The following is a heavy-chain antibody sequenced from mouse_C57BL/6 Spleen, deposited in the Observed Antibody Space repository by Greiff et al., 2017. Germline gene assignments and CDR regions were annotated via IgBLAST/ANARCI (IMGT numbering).Heavy chain of an antibody. V-gene: IGHV1-54*01. CDR2: INPGSGGT. J-gene: IGHJ3*01. CDR1: GYAFTNYL. D-gene: IGHD1-1*01. Sequence: LQESGAELVRPGTSVKVSCKASGYAFTNYLIEWVKQRPGQGLEWIGVINPGSGGTNYNEKFKGKATLTADKSSSTAYMQLSSLTSEDSAVYFCARDYYDGGYDWFAYWGQGTLVTVSA. CDR3: ARDYYDGGYDWFAY.